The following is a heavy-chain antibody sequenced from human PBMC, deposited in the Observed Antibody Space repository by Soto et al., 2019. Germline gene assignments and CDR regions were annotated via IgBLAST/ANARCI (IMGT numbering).Heavy chain of an antibody. CDR1: GFTFSSYS. CDR3: ASNYGLFEH. CDR2: ISRSGDSL. Sequence: EVQLVESGGGLVRPGGSLRLSCVGSGFTFSSYSVSWIRRAPGKGLECVSSISRSGDSLYYADSVKGRFTISRDNAENSVFLQMSDLRVDDTAIYYCASNYGLFEHWGQGTLVTVSS. J-gene: IGHJ4*02. V-gene: IGHV3-21*01. D-gene: IGHD4-17*01.